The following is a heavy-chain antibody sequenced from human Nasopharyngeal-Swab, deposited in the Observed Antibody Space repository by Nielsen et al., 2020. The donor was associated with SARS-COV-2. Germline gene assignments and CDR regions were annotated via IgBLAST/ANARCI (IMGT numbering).Heavy chain of an antibody. Sequence: GGSLRLSCAASGFTFSSYWMSWVRQASGKGLEWVANIKQDGSEKYYVDSVKGRFTISRDNAKNSLYLQMNSLRAEDTAVYYCARDPITMVQGGLNWFDPWGQGTLVTVSS. CDR3: ARDPITMVQGGLNWFDP. CDR1: GFTFSSYW. CDR2: IKQDGSEK. V-gene: IGHV3-7*03. J-gene: IGHJ5*02. D-gene: IGHD3-10*01.